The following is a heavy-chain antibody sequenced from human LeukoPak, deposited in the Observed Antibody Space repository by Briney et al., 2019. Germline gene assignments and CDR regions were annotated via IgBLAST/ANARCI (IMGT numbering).Heavy chain of an antibody. Sequence: GGSLRLSCAASGFTFSSYWMSWVRQAPGKGLEWVANIKQDGSVEFYVVSVKGRFTISRDNAKESLYLQMNSLRAEDTAVYYCARIGYSSSSFDFWGQGTLVTVSS. V-gene: IGHV3-7*05. J-gene: IGHJ4*02. D-gene: IGHD6-6*01. CDR2: IKQDGSVE. CDR1: GFTFSSYW. CDR3: ARIGYSSSSFDF.